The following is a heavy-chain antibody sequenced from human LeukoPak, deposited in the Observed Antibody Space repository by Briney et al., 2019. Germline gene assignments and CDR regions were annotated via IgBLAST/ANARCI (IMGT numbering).Heavy chain of an antibody. Sequence: GGSLRLSCAASGFTFSYYTMHWVRQAPGKGLEWVASISGTSKYIYYEDSLKGRFTVSRDNADNSLSLHITGLRAEDTAVYYCARDRARVTGSGYYDYWGQGTLVTVSS. V-gene: IGHV3-21*01. J-gene: IGHJ4*02. CDR3: ARDRARVTGSGYYDY. D-gene: IGHD3-22*01. CDR2: ISGTSKYI. CDR1: GFTFSYYT.